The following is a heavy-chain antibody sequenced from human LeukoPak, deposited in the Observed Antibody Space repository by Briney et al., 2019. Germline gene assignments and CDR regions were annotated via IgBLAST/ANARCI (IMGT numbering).Heavy chain of an antibody. CDR1: GFTFSNYA. CDR2: ISGSGGST. Sequence: GGSLRLSCAASGFTFSNYAMSWVRQAPGKGLEWVSAISGSGGSTYYADSVKGRFTISRDNSKNTLYLQMNSLRAEDTAVYYCATLFYYDILTGYSNFDYWGQGTLVTVSS. V-gene: IGHV3-23*01. D-gene: IGHD3-9*01. J-gene: IGHJ4*02. CDR3: ATLFYYDILTGYSNFDY.